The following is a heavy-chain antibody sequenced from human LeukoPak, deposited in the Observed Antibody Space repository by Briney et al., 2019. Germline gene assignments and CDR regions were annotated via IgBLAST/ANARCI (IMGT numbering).Heavy chain of an antibody. J-gene: IGHJ6*02. D-gene: IGHD6-13*01. V-gene: IGHV3-53*01. Sequence: GGSLRLSCAASGFTVSSSYMSWVRQAPGKGLEWVSVVYRAGRTYYADSVKGRFTISRDNSKNTMYLQMNSLRAEDTAVYYCARDLEVRGGAAAGRPYYYYYAMDVWGQGTTVTVSS. CDR3: ARDLEVRGGAAAGRPYYYYYAMDV. CDR1: GFTVSSSY. CDR2: VYRAGRT.